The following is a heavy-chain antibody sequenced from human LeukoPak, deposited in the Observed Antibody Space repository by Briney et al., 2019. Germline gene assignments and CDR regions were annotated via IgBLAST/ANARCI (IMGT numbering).Heavy chain of an antibody. D-gene: IGHD2-15*01. CDR3: ACGAGYCSGGTCFDY. CDR2: ISGSGGTA. V-gene: IGHV3-23*01. J-gene: IGHJ4*02. Sequence: GGSLRLSCAASGFTFSNNAMSWVRQAPGKGLEWVSTISGSGGTAYFADSVKGRFTISRDNSKNTLYLQMNSLRAEDTAIYHCACGAGYCSGGTCFDYWGQGTLVTVSS. CDR1: GFTFSNNA.